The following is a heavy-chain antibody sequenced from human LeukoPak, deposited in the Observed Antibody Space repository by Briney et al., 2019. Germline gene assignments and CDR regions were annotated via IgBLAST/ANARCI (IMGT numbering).Heavy chain of an antibody. J-gene: IGHJ3*02. CDR2: IYHSGST. D-gene: IGHD2-21*01. Sequence: PSQTLSLTCTVSGGSISSGGYYWSWIRQPPGKGLEWIGYIYHSGSTYYNPSLKSRVTISVDRSKNQFSLKLSSVTAADTAVYYCAREVPYCGGDCAHPPIWGQGTMVTVPS. V-gene: IGHV4-30-2*01. CDR1: GGSISSGGYY. CDR3: AREVPYCGGDCAHPPI.